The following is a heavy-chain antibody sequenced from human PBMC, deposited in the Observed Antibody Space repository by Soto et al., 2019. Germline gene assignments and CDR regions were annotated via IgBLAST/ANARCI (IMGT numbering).Heavy chain of an antibody. J-gene: IGHJ4*02. CDR3: AHRVLRTVFGLVTTTAIYFDF. CDR2: IYWDDDK. CDR1: GFSLTTSGVG. D-gene: IGHD3-3*01. V-gene: IGHV2-5*02. Sequence: QITLNESGPTQVKPRQTLTLTCTFTGFSLTTSGVGVGWIRQSPGKAPEWLALIYWDDDKRYSPSLKSRLTITKYASKMQVVLTMADLDPADTATYYCAHRVLRTVFGLVTTTAIYFDFWGQGTPVAVSS.